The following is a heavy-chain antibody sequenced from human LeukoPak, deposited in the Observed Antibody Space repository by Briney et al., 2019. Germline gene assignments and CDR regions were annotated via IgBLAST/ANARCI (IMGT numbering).Heavy chain of an antibody. CDR2: LYSGGTT. CDR3: ARVRGPTVTTMYFDY. CDR1: GFTVSSTY. V-gene: IGHV3-66*01. J-gene: IGHJ4*02. D-gene: IGHD4-17*01. Sequence: GGSLRLSCAASGFTVSSTYMSWVRQAPGKGLEWVSVLYSGGTTYYADSVKGRFTISRDKAKSSLFLQMNSLRAEDTAVYYCARVRGPTVTTMYFDYWGQGALVTVPS.